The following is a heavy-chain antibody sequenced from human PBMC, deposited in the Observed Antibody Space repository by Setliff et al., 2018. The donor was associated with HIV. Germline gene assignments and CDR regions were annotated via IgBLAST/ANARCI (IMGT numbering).Heavy chain of an antibody. CDR1: GYTFTGHY. CDR2: INPNTGGT. CDR3: ARDQTPLDAFDI. D-gene: IGHD2-15*01. V-gene: IGHV1-2*02. J-gene: IGHJ3*02. Sequence: ASXKVXXXSSGYTFTGHYIHWVRQTPGQGLEWMGWINPNTGGTNYAQKFQGRXXXTXDTPLSTAYMELRRLRSDHTAMSYCARDQTPLDAFDIWGAGTMVTVSS.